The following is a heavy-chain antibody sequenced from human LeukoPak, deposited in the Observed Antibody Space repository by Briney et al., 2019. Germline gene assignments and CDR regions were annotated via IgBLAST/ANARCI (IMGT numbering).Heavy chain of an antibody. Sequence: KPSETRSLTCAVYGGSFGGYYWSWIRQPPGKGLEWIGEINHSGSTNYSPSLKSRVTMSVETSKNQFSLKLSSVTAADTAVYYSARRAPYYDFWSGTDIDYWGQGTLVTVSS. D-gene: IGHD3-3*01. J-gene: IGHJ4*02. CDR2: INHSGST. V-gene: IGHV4-34*01. CDR3: ARRAPYYDFWSGTDIDY. CDR1: GGSFGGYY.